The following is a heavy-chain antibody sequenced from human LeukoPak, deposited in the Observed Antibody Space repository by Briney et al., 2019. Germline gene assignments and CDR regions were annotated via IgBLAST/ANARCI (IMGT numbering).Heavy chain of an antibody. CDR2: ISTSSRYI. D-gene: IGHD2-2*01. J-gene: IGHJ5*02. V-gene: IGHV3-21*06. Sequence: PGGSLRLSCAASGFTLSTFDMNWVRQAPGKGLEWVSSISTSSRYIYYRDSVKGRFTISRDDAKNSLYLQMNSLTVEDTAVYYCARADCSGSTCYLRHSWFDPCGQGTLVTVSS. CDR3: ARADCSGSTCYLRHSWFDP. CDR1: GFTLSTFD.